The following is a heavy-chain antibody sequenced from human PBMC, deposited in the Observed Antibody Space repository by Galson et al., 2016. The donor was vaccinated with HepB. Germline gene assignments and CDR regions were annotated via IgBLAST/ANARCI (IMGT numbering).Heavy chain of an antibody. V-gene: IGHV1-46*01. CDR3: ARDSPYYYDSSGYYYYYYYYGMDV. D-gene: IGHD3-22*01. CDR2: INPSGGST. CDR1: GYTFTSYY. J-gene: IGHJ6*02. Sequence: SAKVSCKASGYTFTSYYMHWVRQAPGQGLEWMGIINPSGGSTSYAQKFQGRVTMTRDTSASTVYMELSSLRSEDTAVYYCARDSPYYYDSSGYYYYYYYYGMDVWGQGTTVTVSS.